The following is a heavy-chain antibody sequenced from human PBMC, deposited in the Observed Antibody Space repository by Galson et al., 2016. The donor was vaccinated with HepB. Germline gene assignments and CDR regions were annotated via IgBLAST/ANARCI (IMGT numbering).Heavy chain of an antibody. V-gene: IGHV1-18*01. CDR3: ARERSAFYYYYYGMDV. CDR2: ISGYNGNT. D-gene: IGHD3-3*02. Sequence: SVKVSCKASGYTFASYGISWVRQAPGQGLEWMGWISGYNGNTEYAKKFQGRVTMTTETSTSTVYMELRSLRSDDTAVYYCARERSAFYYYYYGMDVWGQGTTVTVSS. J-gene: IGHJ6*02. CDR1: GYTFASYG.